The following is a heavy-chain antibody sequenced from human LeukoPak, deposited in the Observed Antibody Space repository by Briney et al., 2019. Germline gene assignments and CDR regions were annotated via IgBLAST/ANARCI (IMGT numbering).Heavy chain of an antibody. Sequence: PGGSPRLSSEESRSTFDVYGVSWGRHVPGKGLGWLCAINRKGTNTHYADSVKGRVTISRDNAKNSLFLEMTNLRVEDTPFNYCARDVSSYWYCFNCWGQGILVTVST. J-gene: IGHJ4*02. CDR3: ARDVSSYWYCFNC. V-gene: IGHV3-20*03. CDR1: RSTFDVYG. D-gene: IGHD6-13*01. CDR2: INRKGTNT.